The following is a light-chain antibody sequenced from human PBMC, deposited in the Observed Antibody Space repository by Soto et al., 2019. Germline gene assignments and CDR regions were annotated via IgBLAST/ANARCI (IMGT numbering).Light chain of an antibody. Sequence: QSALTQPASVSGSPGQTITISCTGSSSDVGGYNYVSWYQHHPGKAPKLMIYEVNNRPSGVSNRFSASKSGNTASLTISGLQTEDEADYYCSAYTVSRTYVFGTGTKVTVL. CDR2: EVN. V-gene: IGLV2-14*01. CDR3: SAYTVSRTYV. J-gene: IGLJ1*01. CDR1: SSDVGGYNY.